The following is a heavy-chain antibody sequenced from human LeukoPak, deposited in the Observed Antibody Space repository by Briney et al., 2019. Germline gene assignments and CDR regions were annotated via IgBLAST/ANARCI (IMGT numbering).Heavy chain of an antibody. D-gene: IGHD1-26*01. CDR1: AYTFTSYY. V-gene: IGHV1-46*01. CDR3: ARAKQWELRLLDY. CDR2: INPSGGST. Sequence: ASVKVSCKASAYTFTSYYMHWVRQAPGQGLEWMGIINPSGGSTSYAQKFQGRVTMTWDTSMSTVYMELSSLRSEDTAVYYCARAKQWELRLLDYWGQGTLVTVSS. J-gene: IGHJ4*02.